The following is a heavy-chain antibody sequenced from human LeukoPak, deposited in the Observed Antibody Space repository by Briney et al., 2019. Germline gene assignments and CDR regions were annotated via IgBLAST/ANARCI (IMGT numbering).Heavy chain of an antibody. CDR3: ARDPSGSWMYYLDY. CDR2: INHSGGST. Sequence: ASVKVSCKASGYTFTSYYMHWVRQAPGQGLEWMGIINHSGGSTSYAQKFQGRVTMARDMSTSTVYMELSNLRSEGTVVYYGARDPSGSWMYYLDYWGQGTLVTVSS. V-gene: IGHV1-46*01. CDR1: GYTFTSYY. D-gene: IGHD1-26*01. J-gene: IGHJ4*02.